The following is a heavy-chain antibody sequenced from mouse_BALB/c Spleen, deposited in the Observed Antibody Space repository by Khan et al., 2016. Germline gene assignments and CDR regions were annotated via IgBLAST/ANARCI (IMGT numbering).Heavy chain of an antibody. CDR3: GRGDY. Sequence: EVELVESGGGLVQPGGSRKLSCAASGFTFSSFGMHWVRQAPEKGLEWLAFISSGGSAFYYSDTVTGRFTIPRDNPMNTLFLQRTSRWSDDTAMYYCGRGDYWGQGTTLTVSS. V-gene: IGHV5-17*02. CDR1: GFTFSSFG. J-gene: IGHJ2*01. CDR2: ISSGGSAF.